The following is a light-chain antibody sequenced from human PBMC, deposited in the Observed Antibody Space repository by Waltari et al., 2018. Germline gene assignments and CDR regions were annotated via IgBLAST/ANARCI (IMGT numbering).Light chain of an antibody. V-gene: IGLV2-14*01. CDR2: EVS. CDR1: SSDVGGYNY. J-gene: IGLJ1*01. CDR3: SSYTSSSTLGV. Sequence: QSALTQPASVSGSPGQSITISCTGTSSDVGGYNYVSWYQQHPGKAPKLMIYEVSNRPSGGFNRFSGSKSGNTASLTISGLHAEDEADYYCSSYTSSSTLGVFGTGTKVTVL.